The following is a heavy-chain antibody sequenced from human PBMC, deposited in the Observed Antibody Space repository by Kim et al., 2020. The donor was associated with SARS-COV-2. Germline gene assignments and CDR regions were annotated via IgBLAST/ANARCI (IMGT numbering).Heavy chain of an antibody. V-gene: IGHV3-23*01. CDR3: AKQTDYYDSSGPYDHFDY. D-gene: IGHD3-22*01. CDR1: GFTFSSYA. CDR2: ISGSGGST. J-gene: IGHJ4*02. Sequence: GGSLRLSCAASGFTFSSYAMSWVRQAPGKGLEWVSAISGSGGSTYYADSVKGRFTISRDNSKNTLYLQMNSLRAEDTAVYYCAKQTDYYDSSGPYDHFDYWGQGTLVTVSS.